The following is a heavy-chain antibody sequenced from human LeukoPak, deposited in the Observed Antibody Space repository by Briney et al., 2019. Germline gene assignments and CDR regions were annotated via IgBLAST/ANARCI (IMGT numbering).Heavy chain of an antibody. CDR2: IYSSGST. D-gene: IGHD6-13*01. J-gene: IGHJ3*02. CDR3: AREIKRVLCADSWSHDAFDI. CDR1: GASITSYF. Sequence: SETLSLTCTVSGASITSYFWSWIRQPAGKGLEWIGRIYSSGSTNYNPSLKSRVTMSVDTSKNQFSLKLTSVTAADTAVYYCAREIKRVLCADSWSHDAFDIWGQGTMVTVSS. V-gene: IGHV4-4*07.